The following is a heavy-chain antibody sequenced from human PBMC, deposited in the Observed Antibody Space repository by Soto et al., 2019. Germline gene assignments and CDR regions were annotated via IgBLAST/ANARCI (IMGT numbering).Heavy chain of an antibody. CDR3: ASGRYNRNYVNWVDP. D-gene: IGHD1-7*01. J-gene: IGHJ5*02. Sequence: ASETLSLTCAVYGGSFSGYYWSRIRQHPGKGLEWIGEINHRGSTNYNPSLKSRVTISVDTSKNQFSLKLSSVTAAATAAYYCASGRYNRNYVNWVDPWGQGTLVTVSS. CDR2: INHRGST. CDR1: GGSFSGYY. V-gene: IGHV4-34*01.